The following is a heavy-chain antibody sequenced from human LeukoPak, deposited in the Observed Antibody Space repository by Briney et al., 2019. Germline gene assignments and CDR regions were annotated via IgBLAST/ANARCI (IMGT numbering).Heavy chain of an antibody. CDR2: ISGSGGST. V-gene: IGHV3-23*01. J-gene: IGHJ6*02. CDR3: AKLLLGWFGRTEGYGMDV. D-gene: IGHD3-10*01. CDR1: GFTFSSYA. Sequence: GGSLRLSCAASGFTFSSYAMSWVRQAPGKGLEWVSAISGSGGSTYYADSVKGRFTISRDNSKNTLYLQMNSLRAEDTAVYYCAKLLLGWFGRTEGYGMDVWGQGTTVTVSS.